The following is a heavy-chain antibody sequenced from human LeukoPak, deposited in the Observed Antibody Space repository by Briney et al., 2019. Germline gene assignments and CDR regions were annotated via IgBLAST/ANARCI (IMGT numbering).Heavy chain of an antibody. CDR2: ISSSSSYI. CDR1: GFTFSSYS. Sequence: PGGSLRLSCAASGFTFSSYSMNWVRQAPGKGLEWVSFISSSSSYIYYADSVKGRFTISRDNAKNSVYLQMNSLRAEDTAVYYCAKDLMRDRWFGESWGQGTLVTVSS. D-gene: IGHD3-10*01. J-gene: IGHJ5*02. V-gene: IGHV3-21*01. CDR3: AKDLMRDRWFGES.